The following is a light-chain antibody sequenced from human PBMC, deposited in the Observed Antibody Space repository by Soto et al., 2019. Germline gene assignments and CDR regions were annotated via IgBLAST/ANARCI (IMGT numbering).Light chain of an antibody. CDR2: GNS. CDR3: QSFDSSLSWV. CDR1: SSNIGAGYD. J-gene: IGLJ3*02. Sequence: QSVLTQPPSVSGAPGQRVTISYTGSSSNIGAGYDVHWYQQLPGTAPKLLIYGNSNRPSGVPDRFSGSKSGTSASLAITGLQAEDEADYYCQSFDSSLSWVFGGGTQLTVL. V-gene: IGLV1-40*01.